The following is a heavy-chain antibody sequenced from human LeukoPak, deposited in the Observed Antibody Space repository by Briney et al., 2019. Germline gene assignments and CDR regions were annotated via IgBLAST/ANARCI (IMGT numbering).Heavy chain of an antibody. CDR2: IIPIFGTA. CDR1: GGTFSSYA. D-gene: IGHD5-18*01. J-gene: IGHJ4*02. CDR3: ARVRGGYSYGHDDY. Sequence: GASVKVSCKASGGTFSSYAISWVRQAPGQGLEWMGGIIPIFGTANYAQKSQGRVTITADESTSTAYMELSSLSSEDTAVYYCARVRGGYSYGHDDYWGQGTLVTVSS. V-gene: IGHV1-69*13.